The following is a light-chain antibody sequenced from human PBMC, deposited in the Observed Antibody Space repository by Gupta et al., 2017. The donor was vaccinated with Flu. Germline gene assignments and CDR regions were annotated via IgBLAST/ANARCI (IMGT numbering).Light chain of an antibody. J-gene: IGKJ2*02. CDR2: HAS. CDR3: QQYSGT. V-gene: IGKV1-33*01. Sequence: TQSPSSLSASVGDSVTITCQASQDITTYLSWYQQKPGKAPKLLIYHASTLGTGVPSKVSGSGYGTDFTFSITNLQPEDSATYYCQQYSGTFGQGTKLEIK. CDR1: QDITTY.